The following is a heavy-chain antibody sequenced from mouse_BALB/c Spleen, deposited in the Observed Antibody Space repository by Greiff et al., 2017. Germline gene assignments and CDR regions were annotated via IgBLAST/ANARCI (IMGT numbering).Heavy chain of an antibody. D-gene: IGHD2-3*01. V-gene: IGHV5-17*02. J-gene: IGHJ4*01. Sequence: EVKLEESGGGLVQPGGSRKLSCAASGFTFSSFGMHWVRQAPEKGLEWVAYISSGSSTIYYADTVKGRFTISRDNPKNTLFLQMTSLRSEDTAMYYCARRDGYYAMDYWGQGTSVTVSS. CDR1: GFTFSSFG. CDR2: ISSGSSTI. CDR3: ARRDGYYAMDY.